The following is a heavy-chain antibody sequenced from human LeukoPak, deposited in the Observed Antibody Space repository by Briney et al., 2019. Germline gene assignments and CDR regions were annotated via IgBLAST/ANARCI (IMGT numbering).Heavy chain of an antibody. D-gene: IGHD3-3*01. J-gene: IGHJ5*02. Sequence: ASVKVSCKASGYTFTSYYMHWVRQAPGQGLEGMGIINPSGGSTSYAQKFKGRVTMTRDMSTSTVYMELSSLRSEDTAVYYYARGPSEVRFLEWSPEAWFDPWGQGTLVTVSS. V-gene: IGHV1-46*01. CDR1: GYTFTSYY. CDR3: ARGPSEVRFLEWSPEAWFDP. CDR2: INPSGGST.